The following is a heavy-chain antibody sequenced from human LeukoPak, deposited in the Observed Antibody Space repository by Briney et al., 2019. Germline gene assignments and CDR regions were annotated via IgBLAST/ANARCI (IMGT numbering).Heavy chain of an antibody. CDR1: GGSISSSSYY. J-gene: IGHJ4*02. V-gene: IGHV4-39*01. D-gene: IGHD1-26*01. CDR3: ASGIVGAAH. Sequence: SETLSLTCTVSGGSISSSSYYWGWIRQPPGKGLEWIGSIYYSGSTYYNPSLKSRVTISVDTSKNQFSLKLSSVTAADTAVYYCASGIVGAAHWGQGTLVTVSS. CDR2: IYYSGST.